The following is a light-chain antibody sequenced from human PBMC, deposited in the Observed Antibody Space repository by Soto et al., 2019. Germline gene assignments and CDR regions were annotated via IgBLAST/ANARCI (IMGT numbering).Light chain of an antibody. J-gene: IGKJ1*01. CDR2: KVS. V-gene: IGKV2-30*02. Sequence: VVMTQSPLSLPVTLGQPASISCRSSQSLIHSDGDTYLNWFQQRPGQSPRRLIYKVSDRASGVPDRCSGSGAGADFTLEISRVEAEDVGISSCLQGTHWPWTFGQGTEVEI. CDR3: LQGTHWPWT. CDR1: QSLIHSDGDTY.